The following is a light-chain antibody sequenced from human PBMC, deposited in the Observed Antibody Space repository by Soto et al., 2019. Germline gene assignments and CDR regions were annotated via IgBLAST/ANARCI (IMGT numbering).Light chain of an antibody. V-gene: IGKV4-1*01. Sequence: DIVMSQSPDSLAASLGERATINCKSSQSLLYDSNNKNYLAWYQQKPGQPPKLLIYWASMRESGVPERFSGSGYGTDFNLTITSLQAEDVAVYYCQQYYSLPLTFGGGTKGDSK. J-gene: IGKJ4*01. CDR2: WAS. CDR1: QSLLYDSNNKNY. CDR3: QQYYSLPLT.